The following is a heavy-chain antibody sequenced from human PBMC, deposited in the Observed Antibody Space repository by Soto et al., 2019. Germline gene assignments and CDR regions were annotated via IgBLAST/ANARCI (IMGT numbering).Heavy chain of an antibody. CDR3: ARAGYYDILTGASYYFDY. V-gene: IGHV4-31*03. Sequence: QVQLQESGPGLVKPSQTLSLTCTVSGGSISSGGYYWSWIRQHPGKGLEWIGYIYYSGSTYYNPSLKSRVTISVDTSKNQCSLKLSSVTAADTAVYYCARAGYYDILTGASYYFDYWGQGSLVTVSS. CDR2: IYYSGST. D-gene: IGHD3-9*01. CDR1: GGSISSGGYY. J-gene: IGHJ4*02.